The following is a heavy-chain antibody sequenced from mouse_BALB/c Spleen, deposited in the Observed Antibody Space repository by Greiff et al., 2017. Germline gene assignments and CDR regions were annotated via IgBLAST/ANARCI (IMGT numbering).Heavy chain of an antibody. CDR3: ASLITTATDYFDY. J-gene: IGHJ2*01. Sequence: VKLVESGPGLVAPSQSLSITCTVSGFSLTSYGVHWVRQPPGKGLEWLGVIWAGGSTNYNSALMSRLSISKDNSKSQVFLKMNSLQTDDTAMYYCASLITTATDYFDYWGQGTTLTVSS. V-gene: IGHV2-9*02. CDR1: GFSLTSYG. D-gene: IGHD1-2*01. CDR2: IWAGGST.